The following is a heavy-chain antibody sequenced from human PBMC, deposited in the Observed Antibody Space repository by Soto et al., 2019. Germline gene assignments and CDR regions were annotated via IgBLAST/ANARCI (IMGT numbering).Heavy chain of an antibody. Sequence: GGSLRLSCTASGFTFSSYWMSWVRQAPGKGLEWVANIKQDGSEKYYVDSVKGRFTISRDNAKNSLYLQMNSLRAEDTAVYYCARELPGTMVRGVIDYWGQGTLVTVSS. CDR2: IKQDGSEK. CDR1: GFTFSSYW. D-gene: IGHD3-10*01. V-gene: IGHV3-7*01. CDR3: ARELPGTMVRGVIDY. J-gene: IGHJ4*02.